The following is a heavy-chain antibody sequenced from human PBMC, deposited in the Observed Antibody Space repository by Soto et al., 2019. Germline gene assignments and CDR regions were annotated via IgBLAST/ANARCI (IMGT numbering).Heavy chain of an antibody. Sequence: GGSLRLSCAASGFTFSASAVHWVPQASGKGLEWIGRITDKGSNYATAYAASVKGRFTVSKDDSKNTAYLQMNSLKIEDTAIYYCHSDFWSGFSHDWGQGTTVTVSS. V-gene: IGHV3-73*01. J-gene: IGHJ6*02. CDR1: GFTFSASA. CDR2: ITDKGSNYAT. D-gene: IGHD3-3*01. CDR3: HSDFWSGFSHD.